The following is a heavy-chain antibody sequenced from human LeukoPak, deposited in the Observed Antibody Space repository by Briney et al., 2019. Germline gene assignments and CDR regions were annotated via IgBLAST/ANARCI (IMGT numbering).Heavy chain of an antibody. V-gene: IGHV3-30*03. Sequence: GRSLRLSCAASGFTFSHYGVHWVRQAPGKGLEWVAVISYDGSNKYFTDSVKGRFTISRDNSKNTLYLQMNSLRAEDTAVYYCASSGYLLLSPFDYWGQGTLVTVSS. CDR2: ISYDGSNK. CDR1: GFTFSHYG. J-gene: IGHJ4*02. CDR3: ASSGYLLLSPFDY. D-gene: IGHD3-22*01.